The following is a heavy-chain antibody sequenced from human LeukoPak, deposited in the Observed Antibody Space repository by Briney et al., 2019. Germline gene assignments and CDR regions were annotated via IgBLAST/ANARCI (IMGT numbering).Heavy chain of an antibody. Sequence: SETLSLTCAVYGGSFSGYYWSWIRQPPGKGLEWIGEINHSGSTNYNPSLKSRVTISVDTSKNQFSLKLSSVTAADTAVHYCARDAYYDFWSGRRGAQFDYWGQGTLVTVSS. CDR3: ARDAYYDFWSGRRGAQFDY. D-gene: IGHD3-3*01. J-gene: IGHJ4*02. V-gene: IGHV4-34*01. CDR1: GGSFSGYY. CDR2: INHSGST.